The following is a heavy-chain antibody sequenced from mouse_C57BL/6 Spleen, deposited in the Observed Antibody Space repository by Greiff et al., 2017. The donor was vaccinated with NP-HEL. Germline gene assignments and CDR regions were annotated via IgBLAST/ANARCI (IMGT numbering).Heavy chain of an antibody. CDR1: GYTFTSYW. J-gene: IGHJ2*01. CDR3: ALYYGSSYVIYYFDY. V-gene: IGHV1-55*01. D-gene: IGHD1-1*01. CDR2: IYPGSGST. Sequence: QVQLQQPGAELVKPGASVKMSCKASGYTFTSYWITWVKQRPGQGLEWIGDIYPGSGSTNYNEKFKSKATLTVDTSSSTAYMQLSSLTSEDSAVYYCALYYGSSYVIYYFDYWGQGTTLTVSS.